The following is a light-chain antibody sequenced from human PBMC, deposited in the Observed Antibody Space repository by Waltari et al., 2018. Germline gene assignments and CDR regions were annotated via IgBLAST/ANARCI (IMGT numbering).Light chain of an antibody. CDR1: QSISSN. V-gene: IGKV3-15*01. Sequence: EIVMTQSPATLSVSPGERATLSCRASQSISSNLAWYQQKPGQAPSRLIYAASTRATGIPARFSGSGSGTEFTLTISSLQSEDFVLYYCQQYNSWVTFGGGTKVEIK. J-gene: IGKJ4*01. CDR2: AAS. CDR3: QQYNSWVT.